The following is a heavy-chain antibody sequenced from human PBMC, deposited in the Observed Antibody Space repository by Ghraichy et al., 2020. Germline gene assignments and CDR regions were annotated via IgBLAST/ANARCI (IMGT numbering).Heavy chain of an antibody. D-gene: IGHD3-3*01. Sequence: ASVKVSCKVSGYTLTELSMHWVRQAPGKGLEWMGGFDPEDGETIYAQKFQGRVTMTEDTSTDTAYMELSSLRSEDTAVYYCATSSITIFGVVTDDAFDIWGQGTMVTVSS. CDR3: ATSSITIFGVVTDDAFDI. CDR1: GYTLTELS. J-gene: IGHJ3*02. CDR2: FDPEDGET. V-gene: IGHV1-24*01.